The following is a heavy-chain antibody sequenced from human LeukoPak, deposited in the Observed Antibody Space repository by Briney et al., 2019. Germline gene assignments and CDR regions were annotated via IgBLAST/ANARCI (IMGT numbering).Heavy chain of an antibody. CDR3: ARFPIAVAASYGMDV. Sequence: SGTLSLTCAVSGGSISSSNWGSGVRQPPGEGLEWMGEIYHSGSTNYNPSLKSRVTISVDKSKNQFSLKLSSVTAADTAVYYCARFPIAVAASYGMDVWGQGTTVTVSS. CDR1: GGSISSSNW. CDR2: IYHSGST. V-gene: IGHV4-4*02. J-gene: IGHJ6*02. D-gene: IGHD6-19*01.